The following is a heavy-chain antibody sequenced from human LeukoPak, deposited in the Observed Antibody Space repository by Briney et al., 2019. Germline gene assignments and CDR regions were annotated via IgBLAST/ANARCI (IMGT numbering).Heavy chain of an antibody. CDR1: GYTFTGYY. CDR2: INPNSGGT. V-gene: IGHV1-2*02. J-gene: IGHJ4*02. D-gene: IGHD6-19*01. CDR3: ARDEIAVAGTSVGY. Sequence: GGSVKVSCKASGYTFTGYYMHWVRQAPGQGLEWMGWINPNSGGTNYAQKFQGRVTMTRDTSISTAYMELSRLRSDDTAVYYCARDEIAVAGTSVGYWGQGTLVTVSS.